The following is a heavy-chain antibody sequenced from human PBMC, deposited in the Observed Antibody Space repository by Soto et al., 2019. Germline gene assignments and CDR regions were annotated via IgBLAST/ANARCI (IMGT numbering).Heavy chain of an antibody. J-gene: IGHJ6*02. CDR1: GYSFTSYW. CDR2: IYPGDSDT. D-gene: IGHD2-15*01. Sequence: GESLKISCKGSGYSFTSYWIGWVRQMPGKGLEWMGIIYPGDSDTRYSPSFQGQVTISADKSISTAYLQWSSLKASDTAMYYCARTDRVSCSGGSCYYYYYGMDVWGQGTTVTV. CDR3: ARTDRVSCSGGSCYYYYYGMDV. V-gene: IGHV5-51*01.